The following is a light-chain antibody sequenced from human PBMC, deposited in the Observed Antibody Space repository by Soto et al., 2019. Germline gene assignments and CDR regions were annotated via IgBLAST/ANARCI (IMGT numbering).Light chain of an antibody. Sequence: DIVMTQSPDSLAVSLGERATINCKSSQSLLFSSNNLNSLAWYQQKPGQPPRLLIYWASTRESGVPDRFSGSGSWTDFTLTISSLQAADVAVYYCQQYHTTPYTFGQGTKLEIK. J-gene: IGKJ2*01. CDR1: QSLLFSSNNLNS. CDR3: QQYHTTPYT. V-gene: IGKV4-1*01. CDR2: WAS.